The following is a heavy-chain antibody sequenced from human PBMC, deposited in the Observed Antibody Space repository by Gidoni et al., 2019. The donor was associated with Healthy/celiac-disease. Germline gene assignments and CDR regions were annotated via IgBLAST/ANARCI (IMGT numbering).Heavy chain of an antibody. V-gene: IGHV3-30-3*01. CDR2: KSYDGSNK. CDR1: GFNCRSYA. Sequence: QVQLVASGGGVVQTGWALRLSCAASGFNCRSYAMHWVPQAQGQGLEWVAVKSYDGSNKSDADSVKGRFTISSDNSKNTLYLQMNSLRAEDTAVYYCAREPYGSSTSCFGPNSYYYYMDVWGKGTTVTVSS. J-gene: IGHJ6*03. CDR3: AREPYGSSTSCFGPNSYYYYMDV. D-gene: IGHD2-2*01.